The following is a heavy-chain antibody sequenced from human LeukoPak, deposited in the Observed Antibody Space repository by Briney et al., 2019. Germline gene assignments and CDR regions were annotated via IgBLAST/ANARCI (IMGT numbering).Heavy chain of an antibody. CDR1: GYSFTSYW. V-gene: IGHV5-51*01. Sequence: GESLKISCKGSGYSFTSYWIGWVRQMPGKGLEWMGIIYPGDSDTRYSPSFQGQVTISADKSISTAYLQWSSLKASDTAMYYCARQDELGYCYDGSNYFDYWGQGTLVTVSS. J-gene: IGHJ4*02. CDR2: IYPGDSDT. CDR3: ARQDELGYCYDGSNYFDY. D-gene: IGHD5-18*01.